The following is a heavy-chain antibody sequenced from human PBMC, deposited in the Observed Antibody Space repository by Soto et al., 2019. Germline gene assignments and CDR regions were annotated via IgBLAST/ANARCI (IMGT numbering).Heavy chain of an antibody. D-gene: IGHD1-26*01. CDR2: ISYDGSNK. CDR1: GFTFSSYA. CDR3: ARGGEWELLRRGGPLAPYGMDV. J-gene: IGHJ6*02. Sequence: QVQLVESGGGVVQPGRSLRLSCAASGFTFSSYAMHWVRQAPGKGLEWVAVISYDGSNKYYADSVKGRFTISRDNSKNTLYLQMNSLRAEGTAVYYCARGGEWELLRRGGPLAPYGMDVWGQGTTVTVSS. V-gene: IGHV3-30-3*01.